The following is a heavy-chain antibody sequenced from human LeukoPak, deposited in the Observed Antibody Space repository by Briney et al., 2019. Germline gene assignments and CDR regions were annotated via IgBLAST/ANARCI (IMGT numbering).Heavy chain of an antibody. CDR2: IYYSGNT. CDR1: GGSISGYY. J-gene: IGHJ5*02. CDR3: ARDRYDSVYNWFDP. V-gene: IGHV4-59*12. D-gene: IGHD3-22*01. Sequence: PSEALSLTCTVSGGSISGYYWSWIRQPPGKGLECIGYIYYSGNTNYNPSLKSRVAISLDMSKNQFSLKLSSVTAADTAVYYCARDRYDSVYNWFDPWGQGILVTVSS.